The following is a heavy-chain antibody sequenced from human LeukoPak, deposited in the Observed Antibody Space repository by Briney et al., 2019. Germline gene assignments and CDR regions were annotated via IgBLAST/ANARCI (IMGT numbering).Heavy chain of an antibody. CDR3: ARGAVRRRWFDP. J-gene: IGHJ5*02. CDR2: IYHSGST. Sequence: SETLSLTCTVSGYSISSGYYWGWIRQPPGKGLEWIGSIYHSGSTYYNPSLKSRVTISVDTSKNQFSLKLSSVTAADTAVYYCARGAVRRRWFDPWGQGTLVTVSS. CDR1: GYSISSGYY. V-gene: IGHV4-38-2*02.